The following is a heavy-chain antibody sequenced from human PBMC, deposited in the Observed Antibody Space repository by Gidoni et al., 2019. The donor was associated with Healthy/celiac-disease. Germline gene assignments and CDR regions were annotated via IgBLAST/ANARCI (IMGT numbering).Heavy chain of an antibody. J-gene: IGHJ6*02. CDR3: TTDATYYDFWSGLYYYGMDV. Sequence: EVQLVESGGGLVKPGGSLRLSCAASGFTFSNAWLSWVRQAPGKGLEWVGRIKSKTDGGTTDYAAPVKGRFTISRDDSKNTLYLQMNSLKTEDTAVYYCTTDATYYDFWSGLYYYGMDVWGQGTTVTVSS. V-gene: IGHV3-15*01. CDR2: IKSKTDGGTT. CDR1: GFTFSNAW. D-gene: IGHD3-3*01.